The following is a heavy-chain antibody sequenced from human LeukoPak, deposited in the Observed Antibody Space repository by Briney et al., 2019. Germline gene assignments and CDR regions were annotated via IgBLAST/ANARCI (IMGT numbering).Heavy chain of an antibody. V-gene: IGHV3-30-3*01. J-gene: IGHJ6*02. Sequence: PGRSLRLSCAASGFTFSSYAMHRVRQAPGKGLEWVAVISYDGSNKYYADSVKGRFTISRDNSKNTLYLQMNSLRAEDTAVYYCARGIEGPLDGMDVWGQGTTVTVSS. CDR3: ARGIEGPLDGMDV. CDR1: GFTFSSYA. CDR2: ISYDGSNK.